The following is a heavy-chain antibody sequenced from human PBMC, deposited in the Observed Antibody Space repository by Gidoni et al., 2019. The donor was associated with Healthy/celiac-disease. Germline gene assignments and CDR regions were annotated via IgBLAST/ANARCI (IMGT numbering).Heavy chain of an antibody. CDR3: AKWGGGYIYGTFDY. CDR1: GFTFSSYA. CDR2: ISGSGGST. Sequence: EVQLVESGGGLVQPGGSLELSCAASGFTFSSYALSWFRPAPGKGLEWVAAISGSGGSTYYADSVKGRFTISRDNSKNTLYLQMNSLRAEDTAVYYCAKWGGGYIYGTFDYWGQGTLVTVSS. D-gene: IGHD5-18*01. V-gene: IGHV3-23*04. J-gene: IGHJ4*02.